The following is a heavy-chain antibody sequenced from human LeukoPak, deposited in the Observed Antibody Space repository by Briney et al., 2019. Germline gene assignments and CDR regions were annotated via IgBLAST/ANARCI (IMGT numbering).Heavy chain of an antibody. J-gene: IGHJ4*02. CDR3: AKDGYYDSSGYPYYFDY. CDR2: ISGSGGST. V-gene: IGHV3-23*01. D-gene: IGHD3-22*01. Sequence: GGSLRLSCAASGFTFSSYAMSWVRQAPGKGLEWVSAISGSGGSTYYADSVKGRFTISRDNSKNTLYLQMNSLRAEDTAVCYCAKDGYYDSSGYPYYFDYWGQETLVTVSS. CDR1: GFTFSSYA.